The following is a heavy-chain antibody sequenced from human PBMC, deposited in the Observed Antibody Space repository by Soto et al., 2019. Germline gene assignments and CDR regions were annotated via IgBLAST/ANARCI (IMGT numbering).Heavy chain of an antibody. V-gene: IGHV4-59*01. Sequence: PSETLSLTCTVSGGSISSYYWSWIRQPPGKGLEWIGYIYYSGSTNYNPSLKSRVTISVDTSKNQFSLKLSSVTAADTAVYYCASESLDYYDSSGYEVWGQGTLVTVSS. CDR2: IYYSGST. CDR3: ASESLDYYDSSGYEV. D-gene: IGHD3-22*01. CDR1: GGSISSYY. J-gene: IGHJ4*02.